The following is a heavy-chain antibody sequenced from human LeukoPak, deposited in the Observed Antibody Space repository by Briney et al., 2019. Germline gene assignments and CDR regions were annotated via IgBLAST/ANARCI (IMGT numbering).Heavy chain of an antibody. CDR1: GFTFGDYA. J-gene: IGHJ4*02. Sequence: AGGSLRLSCTASGFTFGDYAMSWVRQAPGKGLEWVGFIRSKAYGGTTEYAASVKGRFTISRDDSKSIANLQMNSLKTEDTAVYYCTRGHYYYDSSGYPYWGQGTLVTVSS. CDR2: IRSKAYGGTT. V-gene: IGHV3-49*04. D-gene: IGHD3-22*01. CDR3: TRGHYYYDSSGYPY.